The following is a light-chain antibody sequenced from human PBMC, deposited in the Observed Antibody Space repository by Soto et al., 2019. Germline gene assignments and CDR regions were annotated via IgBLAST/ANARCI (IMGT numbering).Light chain of an antibody. CDR3: QLYASSPLT. J-gene: IGKJ1*01. CDR2: GAC. V-gene: IGKV3-20*01. CDR1: QSVTSTH. Sequence: EIVLTQPPGTLSLSPGERATLSCRASQSVTSTHLAWYQQKPGQPPRLLIYGACSRATGIPDRFSGSGSVTDFTLTISRLAPEDFAVYYCQLYASSPLTFGQGTTVEIK.